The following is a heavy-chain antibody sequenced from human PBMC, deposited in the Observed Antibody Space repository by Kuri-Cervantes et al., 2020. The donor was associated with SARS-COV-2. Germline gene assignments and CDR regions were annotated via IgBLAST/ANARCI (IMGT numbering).Heavy chain of an antibody. J-gene: IGHJ6*03. CDR2: IIPIFGTA. CDR3: ARGGGRYSGSYHYYYYMDV. Sequence: SVKVSCKASGYTFTSYGISWVRQAPGQGLEWMGGIIPIFGTANYAQKFQGRVTITADESTSTAYMELSSLRSEDTAVYYCARGGGRYSGSYHYYYYMDVWGKGTTVTVSS. D-gene: IGHD1-26*01. CDR1: GYTFTSYG. V-gene: IGHV1-69*13.